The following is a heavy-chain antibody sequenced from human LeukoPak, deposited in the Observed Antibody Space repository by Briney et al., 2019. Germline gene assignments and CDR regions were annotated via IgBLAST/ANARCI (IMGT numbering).Heavy chain of an antibody. Sequence: GGSLRLSCAASGFTVSSNYMSWVRQAPGKGLEWVSVIYSGGSTYYADSVKGRFTISRDNSKNTQYLQMNSLRAEDTAVYYCAREYRGFGELGYFDYWGQGTLVTVSS. CDR1: GFTVSSNY. CDR2: IYSGGST. CDR3: AREYRGFGELGYFDY. J-gene: IGHJ4*02. D-gene: IGHD3-10*01. V-gene: IGHV3-66*01.